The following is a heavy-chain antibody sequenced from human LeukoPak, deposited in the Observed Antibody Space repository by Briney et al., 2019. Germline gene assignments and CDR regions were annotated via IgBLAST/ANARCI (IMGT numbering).Heavy chain of an antibody. CDR1: GFTFSSYA. Sequence: RRSLRPSCAPPGFTFSSYAIDRGRQAPGKGLEWVAVISYDGSNKYYADSVKGRFTISRDNSKNTLYLQMNSLRAEDTAVYYCARVRGKGHMVRAHAFDIWGQGTMVTVSS. CDR3: ARVRGKGHMVRAHAFDI. J-gene: IGHJ3*02. CDR2: ISYDGSNK. D-gene: IGHD3-10*01. V-gene: IGHV3-30-3*01.